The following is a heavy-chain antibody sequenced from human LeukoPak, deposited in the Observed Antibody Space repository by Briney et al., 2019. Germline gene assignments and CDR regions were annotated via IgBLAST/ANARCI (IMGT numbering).Heavy chain of an antibody. CDR2: ISSNGGST. D-gene: IGHD3-9*01. Sequence: SGGPLRLSCAASGFTFSSYAMHWVRQAPGKGLEYVSAISSNGGSTYYANSVKGRFTISRDNSKNTLYLQMGSLRAGDMAVYYCARGEATPYDILTGYYFGYWGQGTLVTVSS. CDR1: GFTFSSYA. V-gene: IGHV3-64*01. J-gene: IGHJ4*02. CDR3: ARGEATPYDILTGYYFGY.